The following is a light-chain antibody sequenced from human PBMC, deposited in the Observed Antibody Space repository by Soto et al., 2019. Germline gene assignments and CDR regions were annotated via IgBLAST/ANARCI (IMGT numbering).Light chain of an antibody. J-gene: IGKJ1*01. CDR3: QQRDNWPPT. Sequence: EVVLTQSPVTLSLSPGERATLSCRASLSVSYKLAWYQQKPGQAPRLLIFDASNRATGIPPRFSGSGSGTDFPLTISGLEPEDFAIYYCQQRDNWPPTFGQGTKVEFK. CDR1: LSVSYK. CDR2: DAS. V-gene: IGKV3-11*01.